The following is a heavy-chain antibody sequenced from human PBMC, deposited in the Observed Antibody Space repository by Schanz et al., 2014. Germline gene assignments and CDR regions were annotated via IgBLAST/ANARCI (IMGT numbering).Heavy chain of an antibody. CDR1: GYTFTDYG. CDR3: ARGRGFYDY. D-gene: IGHD3-10*01. V-gene: IGHV1-18*01. CDR2: ISAYTNNT. Sequence: QVQLVQSGAEVKKPGASVKVSCKASGYTFTDYGVIWVRQAPGQGLEWMGWISAYTNNTNYAQKVQGRVTMTTDTSTGTAYMELSSLTSEDTAVHYCARGRGFYDYWGQGSLVTVSS. J-gene: IGHJ4*02.